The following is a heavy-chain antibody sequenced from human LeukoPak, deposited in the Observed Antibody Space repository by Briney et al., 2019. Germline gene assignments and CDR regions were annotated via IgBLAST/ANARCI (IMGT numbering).Heavy chain of an antibody. J-gene: IGHJ6*03. V-gene: IGHV4-61*02. CDR3: ARGVVTDDYYMDV. CDR1: GGSISSGRYY. CDR2: LYTNDNT. Sequence: SETLSLTCSVSGGSISSGRYYWTWIRQPAGKGLEWIGRLYTNDNTNYDPSLESRVSISVDTSKSQFYLQLTSVTAADAAVYFCARGVVTDDYYMDVWGKGITVIVSS. D-gene: IGHD2-21*02.